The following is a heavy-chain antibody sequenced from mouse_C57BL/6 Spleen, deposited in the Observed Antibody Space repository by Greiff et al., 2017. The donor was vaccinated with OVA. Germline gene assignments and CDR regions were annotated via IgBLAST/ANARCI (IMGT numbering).Heavy chain of an antibody. V-gene: IGHV5-17*01. CDR1: GFTFSDYG. CDR3: ARPGVDYAMDY. Sequence: EVQVVESGGGLVKPGGSLKLSCAASGFTFSDYGMHWVRQAPEKGLEWVAYISSGSSTIYYADTVKGRFTISRDNAKNTLFLQMTSLRSEDTAMYYCARPGVDYAMDYWGQGTSVTVSS. CDR2: ISSGSSTI. J-gene: IGHJ4*01.